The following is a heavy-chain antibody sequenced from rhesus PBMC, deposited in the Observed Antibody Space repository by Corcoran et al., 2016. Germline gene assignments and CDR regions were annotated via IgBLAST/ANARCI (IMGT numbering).Heavy chain of an antibody. D-gene: IGHD2-21*01. V-gene: IGHV3S5*01. CDR1: GFTFSSYG. J-gene: IGHJ4*01. CDR2: INSGGDST. CDR3: AKRLYSDY. Sequence: EVQLVETGGGLVQPGGSLKLSCAASGFTFSSYGMSWVRQAPGKGLEWVAAINSGGDSTYNAESVKGRFTISRDNSKNTLSLQMNSLRAEDTAVYYCAKRLYSDYWGQGVLVTVSS.